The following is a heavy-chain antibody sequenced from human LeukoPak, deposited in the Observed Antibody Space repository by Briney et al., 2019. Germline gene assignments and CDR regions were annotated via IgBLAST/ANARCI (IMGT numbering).Heavy chain of an antibody. Sequence: MPSETLSLTCTGSGGSISSYYWSWIRQPPGKGLEWIGYIYYSGSTNYNPSLKSRVTISVDTSKNQFSLKLTSVTAADTAVYYCARGITIVVVPAASAFDIWGQGTMVTVSS. CDR2: IYYSGST. J-gene: IGHJ3*02. CDR3: ARGITIVVVPAASAFDI. D-gene: IGHD2-2*01. V-gene: IGHV4-59*08. CDR1: GGSISSYY.